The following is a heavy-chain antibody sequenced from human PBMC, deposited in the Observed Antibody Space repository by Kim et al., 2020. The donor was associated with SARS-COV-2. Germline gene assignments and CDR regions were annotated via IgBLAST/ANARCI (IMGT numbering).Heavy chain of an antibody. CDR3: ASGYDAEYYFDY. V-gene: IGHV1-18*01. Sequence: NYAQKLQGRVTMTTDTSTSTAYMELRSLRSDDTAVYYCASGYDAEYYFDYWGQGTLVTVSS. J-gene: IGHJ4*02. D-gene: IGHD5-12*01.